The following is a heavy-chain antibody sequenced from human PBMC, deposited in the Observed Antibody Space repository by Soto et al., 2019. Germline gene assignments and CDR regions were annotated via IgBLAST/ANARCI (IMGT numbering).Heavy chain of an antibody. D-gene: IGHD3-22*01. V-gene: IGHV2-26*01. J-gene: IGHJ2*01. CDR3: ARIYYYDSSGDYANWYFDL. Sequence: QVTLKESGPVLVKPTETLTLTCTVSGFSLSNARMGVSWIRQPPGKALEWLAHIFSIDEKSYSTSLKSRLTISKDTAKSQVVLTMTNMDPVDTATYYGARIYYYDSSGDYANWYFDLWGRGTLVTVSS. CDR2: IFSIDEK. CDR1: GFSLSNARMG.